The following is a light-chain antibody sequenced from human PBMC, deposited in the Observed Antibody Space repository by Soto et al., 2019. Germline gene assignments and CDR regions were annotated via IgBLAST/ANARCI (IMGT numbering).Light chain of an antibody. Sequence: QSALTQPASVSGSPGQSITIACTGTSSDVGGYNYVSGCQQHPGKAPTLMISEVSNRPSGVSNRFSASKSGNTASLTISGLQSEDEATYYCSSYSSSSTLVFGTGTKVTVL. V-gene: IGLV2-14*01. J-gene: IGLJ1*01. CDR1: SSDVGGYNY. CDR3: SSYSSSSTLV. CDR2: EVS.